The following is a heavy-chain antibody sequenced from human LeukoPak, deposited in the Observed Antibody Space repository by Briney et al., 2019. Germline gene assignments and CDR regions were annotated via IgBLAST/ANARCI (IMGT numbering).Heavy chain of an antibody. Sequence: GESLKISCKGSGYSFTSYWIGWVRQMPGKGLEWMGIIYPGDSDTRYSPSFQGQVTISADKSISTAYLQWSSLKASDTAMYYCARQPRGGYNGPDAFDIWGQGTTVTVSS. J-gene: IGHJ3*02. V-gene: IGHV5-51*01. CDR2: IYPGDSDT. CDR1: GYSFTSYW. D-gene: IGHD5-24*01. CDR3: ARQPRGGYNGPDAFDI.